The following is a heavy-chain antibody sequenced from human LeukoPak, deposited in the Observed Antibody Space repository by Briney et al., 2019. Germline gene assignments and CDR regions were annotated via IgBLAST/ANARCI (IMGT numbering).Heavy chain of an antibody. V-gene: IGHV1-18*01. Sequence: GASVKVSCKASGYTFTSYGISWVRQAPGQGREWMGWISAYNGNTNYAQKLQGRVTMTTDTSTSTAYMELRSLRSDDTAVYYCARADVQQWLVRGRGWFDPWGQGTLVTVSS. CDR2: ISAYNGNT. CDR1: GYTFTSYG. J-gene: IGHJ5*02. CDR3: ARADVQQWLVRGRGWFDP. D-gene: IGHD6-19*01.